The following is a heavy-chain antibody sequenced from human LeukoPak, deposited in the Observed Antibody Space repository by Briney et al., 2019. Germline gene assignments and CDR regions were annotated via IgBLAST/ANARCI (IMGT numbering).Heavy chain of an antibody. J-gene: IGHJ4*02. CDR1: GYTFTGYY. V-gene: IGHV1-2*02. Sequence: ASVKVSCKASGYTFTGYYMHWVRQAPGQGLEWMGWINPNSGGTNYAQKFQGRVTMTRDTSISTAYMELSRLRSDDTAVHYCARGGEQWLAARYYFDYWGQGTLVTVSS. CDR2: INPNSGGT. CDR3: ARGGEQWLAARYYFDY. D-gene: IGHD6-19*01.